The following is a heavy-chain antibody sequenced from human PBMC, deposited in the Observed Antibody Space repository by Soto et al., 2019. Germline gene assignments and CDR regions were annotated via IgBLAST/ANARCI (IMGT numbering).Heavy chain of an antibody. D-gene: IGHD1-26*01. CDR3: ARSSGGNFGIIIEGTNWFAP. J-gene: IGHJ5*02. CDR1: RDTFTSYY. V-gene: IGHV1-46*01. CDR2: INPHGGST. Sequence: QLVQSGGEVKQPGASVKVSCKAPRDTFTSYYINWVRQAPGQGLEWMGVINPHGGSTAYAQKFKGRVTWTRDTSASTVYREGSSLTSEATAMYYCARSSGGNFGIIIEGTNWFAPWGQGTLVTVSS.